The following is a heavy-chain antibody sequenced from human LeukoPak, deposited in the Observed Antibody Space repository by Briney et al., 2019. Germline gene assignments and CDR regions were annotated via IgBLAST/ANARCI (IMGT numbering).Heavy chain of an antibody. J-gene: IGHJ3*02. V-gene: IGHV3-73*01. Sequence: PGGSLRLSCAASGFTFSDSAIHWVRQASGKGLEWVGRIRSKPQSYATAYDESLKGRFTISRDDSKNTAYLQMSSLKIEDTAVYYCATRESRNNAFDIWGQGTMVTVSS. CDR1: GFTFSDSA. CDR3: ATRESRNNAFDI. CDR2: IRSKPQSYAT. D-gene: IGHD2-2*01.